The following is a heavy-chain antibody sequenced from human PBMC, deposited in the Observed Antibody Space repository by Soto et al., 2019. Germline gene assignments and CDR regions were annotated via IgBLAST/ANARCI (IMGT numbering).Heavy chain of an antibody. CDR1: CGSFSGYY. CDR2: INHSGST. V-gene: IGHV4-34*01. Sequence: SETLSLTCAVYCGSFSGYYWSWIRQPPGKGLEWIGEINHSGSTNYNPSLKSRVTISVDTSKNQFSLKLSSVTAADTAVYYCARGRGWELLRRRYFDYWGQGTLVTVSS. J-gene: IGHJ4*02. CDR3: ARGRGWELLRRRYFDY. D-gene: IGHD1-26*01.